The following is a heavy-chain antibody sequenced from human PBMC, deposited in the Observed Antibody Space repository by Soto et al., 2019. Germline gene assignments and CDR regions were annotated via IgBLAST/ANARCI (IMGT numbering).Heavy chain of an antibody. D-gene: IGHD5-12*01. CDR3: ARERAYSGYEGYYYYYHMDV. Sequence: PSGTLSLTCAVYGGSFSGYYWSWIRQPPGKGLEWIGEINHSGSTNYNPSLKSRVTISVDTSKNQFSLKLSSVTAADTAVYYCARERAYSGYEGYYYYYHMDVWGKGTTVTVSS. V-gene: IGHV4-34*01. CDR2: INHSGST. J-gene: IGHJ6*03. CDR1: GGSFSGYY.